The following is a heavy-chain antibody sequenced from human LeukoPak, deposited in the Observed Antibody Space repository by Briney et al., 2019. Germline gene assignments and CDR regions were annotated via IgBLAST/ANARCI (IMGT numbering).Heavy chain of an antibody. CDR2: MYSSGTS. Sequence: SETLSLTCTLSGGSISGDYWSWIRQPPGKGLEYIGCMYSSGTSNYNPSLKSRDPMSVDTSKLQFSLKLRSVTAADTAVYYCARGMYDLQLGAWFDPWGQGTLVTVSS. CDR1: GGSISGDY. D-gene: IGHD3-3*01. V-gene: IGHV4-4*07. CDR3: ARGMYDLQLGAWFDP. J-gene: IGHJ5*02.